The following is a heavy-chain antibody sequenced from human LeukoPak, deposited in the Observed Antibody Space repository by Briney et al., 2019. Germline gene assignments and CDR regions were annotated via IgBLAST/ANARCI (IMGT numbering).Heavy chain of an antibody. V-gene: IGHV3-7*04. CDR1: GFTFSSYW. J-gene: IGHJ4*02. CDR2: IKQDGSEK. D-gene: IGHD3-10*01. Sequence: GGSLRLSCAASGFTFSSYWMSWVRQAPGKGLEWVANIKQDGSEKYYVDSVKGRFAISRDNAKNSLYLQMNSPRAEDTAVYYCASDWEYYYGSGSFDYWGQGTLVTVFS. CDR3: ASDWEYYYGSGSFDY.